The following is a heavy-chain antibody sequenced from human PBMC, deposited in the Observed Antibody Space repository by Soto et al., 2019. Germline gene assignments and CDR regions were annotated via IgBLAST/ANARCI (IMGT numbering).Heavy chain of an antibody. D-gene: IGHD1-26*01. V-gene: IGHV1-24*01. J-gene: IGHJ3*02. CDR3: ATWEALDDAFDI. CDR2: FDPEDGET. CDR1: GYTLTELS. Sequence: ASVKVSCEVSGYTLTELSMHWVRQAPGKGLEWMGGFDPEDGETIYAQKFQGRVTMTEDTSTDTAYMELSSLRSEDTAAYYCATWEALDDAFDIWGQGTMVTVSS.